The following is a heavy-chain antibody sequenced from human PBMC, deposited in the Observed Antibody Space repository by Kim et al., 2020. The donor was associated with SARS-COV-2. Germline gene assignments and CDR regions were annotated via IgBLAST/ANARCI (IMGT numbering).Heavy chain of an antibody. CDR2: ISHTGGST. J-gene: IGHJ4*02. CDR3: AKNGRLGVIDS. Sequence: GGSLRLSCAASGFTFSNYAMTWVRQVPGEGLQWVSSISHTGGSTHSADSLKGRFTISRDNSESTVFLQMDRLAAEDTGIYYCAKNGRLGVIDSWGQGTLVTVSS. CDR1: GFTFSNYA. D-gene: IGHD7-27*01. V-gene: IGHV3-23*01.